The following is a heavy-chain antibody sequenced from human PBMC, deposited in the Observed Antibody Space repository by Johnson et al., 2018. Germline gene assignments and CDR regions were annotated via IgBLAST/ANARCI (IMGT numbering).Heavy chain of an antibody. D-gene: IGHD6-19*01. Sequence: EVQLVESGGGLVQPGGSLKLSCAASGFTFSGSVMHWVRQASGKGLEWVGRIRSKANSYATAYGASVKGRFTISRDDSKNTAYLQMNSLKSEDTAVYYCTRLGGSGGVLFDYWGQGTLVTVSS. CDR2: IRSKANSYAT. V-gene: IGHV3-73*01. J-gene: IGHJ4*02. CDR1: GFTFSGSV. CDR3: TRLGGSGGVLFDY.